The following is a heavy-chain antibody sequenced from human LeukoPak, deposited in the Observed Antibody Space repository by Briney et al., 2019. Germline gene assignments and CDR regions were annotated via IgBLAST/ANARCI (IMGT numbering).Heavy chain of an antibody. CDR2: INAGNGNT. CDR1: GYTFTSYA. Sequence: GASVKVSCKASGYTFTSYAMHWVRQAPGQRLEWMGFINAGNGNTKYSQKFQGRVTITRDTSASTAYMELSSLRSEDTAVYYCARLFHGSGWLYFDYWGQGTLVTVSS. V-gene: IGHV1-3*01. D-gene: IGHD6-19*01. CDR3: ARLFHGSGWLYFDY. J-gene: IGHJ4*02.